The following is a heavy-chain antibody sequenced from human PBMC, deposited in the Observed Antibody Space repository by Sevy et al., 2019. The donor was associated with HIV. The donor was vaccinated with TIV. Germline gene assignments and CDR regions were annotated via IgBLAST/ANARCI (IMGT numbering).Heavy chain of an antibody. V-gene: IGHV1-8*02. D-gene: IGHD6-19*01. CDR2: MNTNTGNT. CDR1: GFNFRSYD. Sequence: ASVKVSCEASGFNFRSYDIYWVRQAPGQGLEWMGWMNTNTGNTGFAQKFQGRVTMTWNSSISTAYMELSNLRSEDTAVDYCARVSGWHLRYGLDVWGQGTTVTVSS. J-gene: IGHJ6*02. CDR3: ARVSGWHLRYGLDV.